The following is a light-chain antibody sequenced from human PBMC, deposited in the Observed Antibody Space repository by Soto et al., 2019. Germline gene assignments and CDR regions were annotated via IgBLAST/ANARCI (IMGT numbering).Light chain of an antibody. Sequence: EKMMTQSTATLSVSPGERATLSCRASQSVSIHLAWYHQKPGQAPRLLIYDTSTRATGVPARFSGSGSGAEFTLSISSLQSEDFAVYYCQQYISWPPFGGGAVVDIK. CDR1: QSVSIH. V-gene: IGKV3-15*01. CDR2: DTS. J-gene: IGKJ4*01. CDR3: QQYISWPP.